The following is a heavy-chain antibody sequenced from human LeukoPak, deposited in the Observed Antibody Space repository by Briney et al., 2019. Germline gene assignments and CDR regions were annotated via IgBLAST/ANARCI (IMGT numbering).Heavy chain of an antibody. J-gene: IGHJ4*02. CDR2: INHSGST. D-gene: IGHD1-7*01. CDR1: GGSFSGYY. Sequence: PSETLSLTCAVYGGSFSGYYWSWIRQPPGKGLEWIGEINHSGSTNYNPSLKSRVTISVDTSKNQFSLKLSSVTAADTAVYYCARVDNWNYAIDYWGQGTLVTVSS. V-gene: IGHV4-34*01. CDR3: ARVDNWNYAIDY.